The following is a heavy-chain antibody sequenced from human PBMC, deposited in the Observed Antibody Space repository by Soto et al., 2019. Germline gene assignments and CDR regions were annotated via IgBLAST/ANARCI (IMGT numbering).Heavy chain of an antibody. V-gene: IGHV4-39*01. Sequence: LSLTCTVSGGSISSSSYYWGWIRQPPGKGLEWIGSIYYSGSTYYNPSLKSRVTISVDTSKNQFSLKLSSVTAADTAVYYCARQAPRITIFGVVIIKGFDPWGQGTLVTVSS. CDR2: IYYSGST. CDR1: GGSISSSSYY. J-gene: IGHJ5*02. CDR3: ARQAPRITIFGVVIIKGFDP. D-gene: IGHD3-3*01.